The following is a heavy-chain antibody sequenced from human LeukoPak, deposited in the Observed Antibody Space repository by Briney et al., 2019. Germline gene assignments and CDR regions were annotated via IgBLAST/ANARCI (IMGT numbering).Heavy chain of an antibody. CDR3: ARENRGYSYGSYFDY. D-gene: IGHD5-18*01. Sequence: ASVKVSFKASGYTFTSYGISWVRQAPGQGLEWMGWISAYNGNTNYAQKLRGRVTMTTDTSTSTAYMELRSLRSDDTAVYYCARENRGYSYGSYFDYWGQGTLVTVSS. CDR2: ISAYNGNT. V-gene: IGHV1-18*01. CDR1: GYTFTSYG. J-gene: IGHJ4*02.